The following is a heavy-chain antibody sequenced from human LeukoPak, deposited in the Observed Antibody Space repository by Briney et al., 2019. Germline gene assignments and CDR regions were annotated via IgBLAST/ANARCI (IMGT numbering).Heavy chain of an antibody. Sequence: PGGSLRLSCVASGFTFTDHPMNWVSQAPGKGLEWISYIGGDGIAFYADSVKGRFTASKDDARKSMYLQMNSLRVVDTAVYYCAKDRANWAIDDWGQGTQVTVSS. J-gene: IGHJ4*02. CDR3: AKDRANWAIDD. D-gene: IGHD3-16*01. CDR1: GFTFTDHP. CDR2: IGGDGIA. V-gene: IGHV3-69-1*01.